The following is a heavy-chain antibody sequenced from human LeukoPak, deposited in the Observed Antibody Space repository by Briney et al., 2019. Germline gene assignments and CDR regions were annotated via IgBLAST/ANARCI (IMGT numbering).Heavy chain of an antibody. CDR1: GFIFSSYA. CDR3: AKTVIAADGTAIFDY. V-gene: IGHV3-23*01. CDR2: ISGGGSST. Sequence: GGSLRLSCAASGFIFSSYAMSWVRQAPGKGLEWVSAISGGGSSTYYADSVKGRFTISRDNSKNTLYLQMNSLRAEDTAVYYCAKTVIAADGTAIFDYWGEGTLVSVSS. J-gene: IGHJ4*02. D-gene: IGHD3-10*01.